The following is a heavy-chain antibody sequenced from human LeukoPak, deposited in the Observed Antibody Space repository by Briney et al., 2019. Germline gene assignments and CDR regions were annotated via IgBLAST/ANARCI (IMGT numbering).Heavy chain of an antibody. CDR2: MNPNSGNT. CDR3: ARGRVAVADYYYYYMDV. CDR1: GYTFTSYD. V-gene: IGHV1-8*01. J-gene: IGHJ6*03. D-gene: IGHD6-19*01. Sequence: ASVKVSCKASGYTFTSYDINWVRQATGQGLEWMGWMNPNSGNTGYAQKFQGRVTMTRNTSISTAYMELSSLRSEDTAVYYCARGRVAVADYYYYYMDVWGKGTTVTVSS.